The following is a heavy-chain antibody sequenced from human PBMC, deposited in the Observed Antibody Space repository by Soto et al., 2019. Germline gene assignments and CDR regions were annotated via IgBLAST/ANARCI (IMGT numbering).Heavy chain of an antibody. CDR1: GYTFTNYY. Sequence: GXSVKVSCKASGYTFTNYYMHWVRQAPGQGLEWMGWMNPRSGGTKYAQAFQDRVTMNRDAYISTDYMEVTSLRPGDTAVYFCARFDDRPSSPLDLWGPGSLVTVSS. J-gene: IGHJ5*02. CDR3: ARFDDRPSSPLDL. D-gene: IGHD3-9*01. CDR2: MNPRSGGT. V-gene: IGHV1-2*02.